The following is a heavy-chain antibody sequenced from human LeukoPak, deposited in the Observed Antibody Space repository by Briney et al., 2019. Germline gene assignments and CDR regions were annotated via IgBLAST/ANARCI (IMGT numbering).Heavy chain of an antibody. Sequence: PSETLSLTCTVSGGSISSYYWSWIRQPPGKGLEWIGYIYYSGSTNYNPSLKSRVTMSVDTSKNQFSLKLSSVTAADTAVYYCARLEDIVATIVFDYWGQGTLVTVSS. CDR1: GGSISSYY. D-gene: IGHD5-12*01. J-gene: IGHJ4*02. V-gene: IGHV4-59*08. CDR2: IYYSGST. CDR3: ARLEDIVATIVFDY.